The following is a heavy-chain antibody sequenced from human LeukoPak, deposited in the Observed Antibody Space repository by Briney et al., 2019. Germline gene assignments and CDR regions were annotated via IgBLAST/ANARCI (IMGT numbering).Heavy chain of an antibody. V-gene: IGHV3-74*01. CDR1: GFTFNKYW. CDR2: INGDGTIT. D-gene: IGHD3-22*01. J-gene: IGHJ4*02. Sequence: QPGGSLRLSCAASGFTFNKYWMHWVRQAPGKGLVWVSRINGDGTITSHADSVKGGFTISRDNAKNTLYLQMSSLRAEDTAVYYCATGNYYDSRGYYTFGHWGQGTLVTVSS. CDR3: ATGNYYDSRGYYTFGH.